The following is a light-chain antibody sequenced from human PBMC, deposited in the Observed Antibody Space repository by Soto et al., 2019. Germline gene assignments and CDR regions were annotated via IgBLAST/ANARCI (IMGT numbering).Light chain of an antibody. Sequence: QSVLTQPPSVSAAPGQKVTISCSGSSSDIGKNYVSWYQQVPGTAPTLLIYDTEKRPSWIPDRFSGSKSGTSATLDITGLQTGDEATYYCATWDTSLRFGGGTKLTVL. CDR3: ATWDTSLR. J-gene: IGLJ2*01. CDR1: SSDIGKNY. V-gene: IGLV1-51*01. CDR2: DTE.